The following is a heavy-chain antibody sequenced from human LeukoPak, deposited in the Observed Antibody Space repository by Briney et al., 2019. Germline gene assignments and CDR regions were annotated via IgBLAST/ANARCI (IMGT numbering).Heavy chain of an antibody. J-gene: IGHJ6*03. CDR3: ARRLESSGYYYYYYYYMDV. V-gene: IGHV4-34*01. CDR2: INHSGST. Sequence: PSETLSLTCAVYGGSFSGYYWSWIRQPPGKGLEWIGEINHSGSTNYNPSLKSRVTISVDTSKNQFSLKLSSVTAADTAVYYCARRLESSGYYYYYYYYMDVWGKGTTVTISS. D-gene: IGHD3-22*01. CDR1: GGSFSGYY.